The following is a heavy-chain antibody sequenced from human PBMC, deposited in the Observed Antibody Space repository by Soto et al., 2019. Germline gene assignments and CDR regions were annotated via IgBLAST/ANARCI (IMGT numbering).Heavy chain of an antibody. J-gene: IGHJ6*02. D-gene: IGHD2-8*01. CDR3: TTGDRMTWYGMDV. CDR1: GFTFSGSA. Sequence: GGSLRLSCAASGFTFSGSAMHWVRQASEKGLEWVGRIRSKPNSYATEYAASVQGRFTISRDDSKNTAYLQMNSLKTEDTAVYYCTTGDRMTWYGMDVWGQGTTVTAP. V-gene: IGHV3-73*01. CDR2: IRSKPNSYAT.